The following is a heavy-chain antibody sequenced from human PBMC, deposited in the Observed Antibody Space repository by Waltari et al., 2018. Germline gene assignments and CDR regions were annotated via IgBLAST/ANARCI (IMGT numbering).Heavy chain of an antibody. Sequence: QVQLQESGPGLVKPSGTLSLTCIVSGGPINRYYWTWVRQSPRKGLEWIGYVSNNGDTNYNPSLRSRVSISVDTSKNHFSRNLSSLTAADTAVYYCARGGQSYDKSGYWDALESWGRGTLVTVSS. V-gene: IGHV4-59*01. CDR1: GGPINRYY. D-gene: IGHD3-22*01. CDR2: VSNNGDT. J-gene: IGHJ3*02. CDR3: ARGGQSYDKSGYWDALES.